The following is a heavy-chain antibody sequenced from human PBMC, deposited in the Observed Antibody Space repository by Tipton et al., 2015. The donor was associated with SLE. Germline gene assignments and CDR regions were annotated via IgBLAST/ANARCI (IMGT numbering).Heavy chain of an antibody. V-gene: IGHV4-39*01. CDR1: GDSIYSSSFY. CDR3: ARHPPGPPRAGWFDP. J-gene: IGHJ5*02. Sequence: TLSLTCTVSGDSIYSSSFYWGWVRQPPGKGLEWVGSFYYTGRSYFNPSLKSRVTISADTSKNQFFLKVNSMTAADTAIYYCARHPPGPPRAGWFDPWGQGTLVTVSS. CDR2: FYYTGRS.